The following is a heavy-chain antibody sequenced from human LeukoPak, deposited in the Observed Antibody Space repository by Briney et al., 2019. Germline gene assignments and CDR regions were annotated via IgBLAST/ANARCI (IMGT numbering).Heavy chain of an antibody. D-gene: IGHD3-16*02. Sequence: GGSLRLSCAATGFTFSSYAMSWVRQAPGKGLEWVSAISGSGGSTYYADSVKGRFTISRDNSKNTLYLQMNSLRAEDTAVYYCAKGPYDYVWGSYRPETYNWFDPWGQRTLVTVSS. J-gene: IGHJ5*02. CDR2: ISGSGGST. V-gene: IGHV3-23*01. CDR3: AKGPYDYVWGSYRPETYNWFDP. CDR1: GFTFSSYA.